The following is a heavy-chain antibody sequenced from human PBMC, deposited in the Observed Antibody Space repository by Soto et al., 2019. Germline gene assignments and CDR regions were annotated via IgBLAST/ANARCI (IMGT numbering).Heavy chain of an antibody. CDR1: GYTFTSYD. V-gene: IGHV1-8*01. CDR2: MNPNSGNT. D-gene: IGHD2-2*01. J-gene: IGHJ5*01. CDR3: AGGIQYGADTRWFDH. Sequence: QVQLVQSGAEVKKPGASVKVSCKASGYTFTSYDINWVRQATGKGLEYLGWMNPNSGNTAYVQKFQGRVTMTWDSSLTTVFMELSSLRSEDTAVYFCAGGIQYGADTRWFDHWGQVTLVSVSS.